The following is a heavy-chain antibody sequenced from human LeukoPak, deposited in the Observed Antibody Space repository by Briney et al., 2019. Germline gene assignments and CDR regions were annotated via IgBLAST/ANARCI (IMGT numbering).Heavy chain of an antibody. CDR3: VSGYCSGGRCYSRDA. V-gene: IGHV3-64D*06. J-gene: IGHJ6*03. Sequence: GGSLRLSCSASGFTFSSYAMYWVRQAPGKGLEYVSAISYNGGSTYYADSVKGRFTISRDNSKNTLFLQMSSLRAEDTAVYYCVSGYCSGGRCYSRDALGQGATVTVSS. D-gene: IGHD2-15*01. CDR1: GFTFSSYA. CDR2: ISYNGGST.